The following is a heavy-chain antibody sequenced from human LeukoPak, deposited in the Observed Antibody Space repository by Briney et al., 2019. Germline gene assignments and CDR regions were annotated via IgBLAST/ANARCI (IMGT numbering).Heavy chain of an antibody. V-gene: IGHV3-23*01. CDR2: ISGSGGGGGT. D-gene: IGHD3-3*01. CDR1: GFTFSSYA. CDR3: AKAGPEVWSGYYLYYYGMDV. Sequence: PGGSLRLSCAASGFTFSSYAMSWVRQAPGRGLEWVSSISGSGGGGGTYYADSVKGRFSISRDNSKNTLYLQMNSLRAEDTAVYYCAKAGPEVWSGYYLYYYGMDVWGQGTTVTVSS. J-gene: IGHJ6*02.